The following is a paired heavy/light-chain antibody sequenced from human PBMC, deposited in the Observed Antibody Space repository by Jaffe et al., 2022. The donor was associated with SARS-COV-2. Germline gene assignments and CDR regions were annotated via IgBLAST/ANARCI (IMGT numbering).Light chain of an antibody. CDR1: NSDVGGYNY. J-gene: IGLJ1*01. CDR3: SSYTSSSILYV. Sequence: QSALTQPASVSGSPGQSITISCTGTNSDVGGYNYVSWYQQHPGKAPKLMIYDVNNRPSGVSNRFSGSKSGNTASLNISGLQAEDEADYYCSSYTSSSILYVFGTGTKVTVI. V-gene: IGLV2-14*01. CDR2: DVN.
Heavy chain of an antibody. V-gene: IGHV4-59*01. Sequence: QVQLQESGPGLVKPSETLSLTCIVSGDSISSYYWSWIRQPPGKGLEWIGYIYSSGSTNYNPSLRSRVTISVDTSKNQFSLNLSSVTAADTAVYYCARVNWGDYYYGMDVWGQGTTVTVSS. D-gene: IGHD7-27*01. CDR2: IYSSGST. J-gene: IGHJ6*02. CDR3: ARVNWGDYYYGMDV. CDR1: GDSISSYY.